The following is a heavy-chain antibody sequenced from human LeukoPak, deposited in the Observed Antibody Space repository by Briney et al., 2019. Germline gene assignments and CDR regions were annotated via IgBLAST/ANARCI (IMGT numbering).Heavy chain of an antibody. D-gene: IGHD5-18*01. J-gene: IGHJ4*02. Sequence: GASVKVSCKASGGTFSSYAISWVRRAPGQGLEWMGGIIPIFGTANYAQKFQGRVTITADESTSTAYMELSSLRSEDTAVYYCAREIGLDTAMATDYWGQGTLVTVSS. CDR1: GGTFSSYA. V-gene: IGHV1-69*13. CDR3: AREIGLDTAMATDY. CDR2: IIPIFGTA.